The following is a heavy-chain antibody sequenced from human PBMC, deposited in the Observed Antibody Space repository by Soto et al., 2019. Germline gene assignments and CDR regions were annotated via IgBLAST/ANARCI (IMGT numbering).Heavy chain of an antibody. J-gene: IGHJ4*02. CDR2: IYPGDSDT. V-gene: IGHV5-51*01. CDR1: GYSFTNYW. Sequence: ESLKVSCNGSGYSFTNYWIARVRQMPGKGLEWMGIIYPGDSDTRYSPSFQGQVTISADKSIRTAYLQWRSLKASDTAMYYCARAHSNGWYQQFDFWGQGTLVTVSS. CDR3: ARAHSNGWYQQFDF. D-gene: IGHD6-19*01.